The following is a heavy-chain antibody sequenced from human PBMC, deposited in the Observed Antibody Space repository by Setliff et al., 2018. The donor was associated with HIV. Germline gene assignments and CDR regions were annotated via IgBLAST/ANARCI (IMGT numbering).Heavy chain of an antibody. CDR2: IYYSGNT. CDR1: GGPFSSTS. Sequence: KPSETLSLTCTVSGGPFSSTSWSWIRQFPGQGLEWIGYIYYSGNTNYNPSLKSRVTISIDTSKNRFFLKLNSVTAADTAIYYCARDLHQPGYFYYVDVWGKGTAVTVSS. J-gene: IGHJ6*04. CDR3: ARDLHQPGYFYYVDV. D-gene: IGHD3-16*01. V-gene: IGHV4-59*01.